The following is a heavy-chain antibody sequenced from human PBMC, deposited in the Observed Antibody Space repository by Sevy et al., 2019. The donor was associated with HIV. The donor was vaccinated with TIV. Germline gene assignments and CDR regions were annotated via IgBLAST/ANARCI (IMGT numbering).Heavy chain of an antibody. J-gene: IGHJ4*02. V-gene: IGHV3-23*01. CDR1: GFTFSKYC. CDR2: LSFGCGEI. CDR3: AREGSTKPHDY. D-gene: IGHD2-8*01. Sequence: GGSLRLSCAASGFTFSKYCMSWVRQPPGKGLEWVSTLSFGCGEINYADSVKGRFTISRDNSKSSVYLQMNNLRPEDTAVYYCAREGSTKPHDYWGQGTLVTVSS.